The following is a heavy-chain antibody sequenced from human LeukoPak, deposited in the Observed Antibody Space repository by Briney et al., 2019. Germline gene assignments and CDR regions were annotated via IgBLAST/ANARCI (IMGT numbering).Heavy chain of an antibody. Sequence: ASVKVSCKASGYTFTSYDINWVRQATGQGLEWMGWMNPNGGNTGYAQKFQGRVTMTRNTSISTAYMELSSLRSEDTAVYYCARTEQWLVPLYYYYGMDVWGQGTTVTVSS. D-gene: IGHD6-19*01. CDR1: GYTFTSYD. CDR3: ARTEQWLVPLYYYYGMDV. J-gene: IGHJ6*02. V-gene: IGHV1-8*01. CDR2: MNPNGGNT.